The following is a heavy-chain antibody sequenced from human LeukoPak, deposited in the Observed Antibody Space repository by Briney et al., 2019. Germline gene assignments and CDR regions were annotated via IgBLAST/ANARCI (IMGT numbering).Heavy chain of an antibody. CDR2: ISFDGREK. J-gene: IGHJ6*03. V-gene: IGHV3-30*03. CDR1: GFTVSSNY. CDR3: ARFAAGGSYYYYMDV. D-gene: IGHD6-25*01. Sequence: GGSLRLSCAASGFTVSSNYMSWVRQAPGKGLEWVAVISFDGREKYYVDSVKGRFTISRDNAKNSLYLQMNSLRADDTAVYYCARFAAGGSYYYYMDVWGKGTTVTVSS.